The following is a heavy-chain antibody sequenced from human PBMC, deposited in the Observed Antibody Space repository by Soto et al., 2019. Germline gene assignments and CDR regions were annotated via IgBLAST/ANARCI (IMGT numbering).Heavy chain of an antibody. CDR1: GHTFHNYA. J-gene: IGHJ4*02. Sequence: EVQLLESGGGLEQPGGSLRLSCVGSGHTFHNYAMTWVRQAPGKGLDWVSGISGSGGSTYYADSVRGRFTISRDDSENTLYLQMTSLRAEDTDVYYCATVARGIGVVPAALNWGQGTLVNVSS. CDR2: ISGSGGST. D-gene: IGHD2-2*01. V-gene: IGHV3-23*01. CDR3: ATVARGIGVVPAALN.